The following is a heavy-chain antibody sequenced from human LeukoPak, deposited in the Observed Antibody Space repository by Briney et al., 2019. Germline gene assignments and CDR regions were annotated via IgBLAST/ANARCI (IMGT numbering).Heavy chain of an antibody. D-gene: IGHD3/OR15-3a*01. V-gene: IGHV3-7*01. CDR2: IRRDGGEK. CDR3: ARQGDWNFEY. CDR1: GFRSSNPW. Sequence: GGSLRLSCTASGFRSSNPWVSWVRQGSGKGLEWVANIRRDGGEKYYGDSLKGRFTISRDNGKNSLYLQMNSLRAEDTAVYYCARQGDWNFEYWGQGTLVTVSS. J-gene: IGHJ4*02.